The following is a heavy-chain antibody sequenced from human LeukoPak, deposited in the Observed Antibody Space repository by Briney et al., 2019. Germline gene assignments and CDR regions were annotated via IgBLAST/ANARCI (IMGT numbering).Heavy chain of an antibody. CDR3: ARAPPLGFAETY. CDR2: MNPNSGNT. Sequence: ASVKVSCMASGYTFTSYDINWVRQATGQGLEWMGWMNPNSGNTGYAQKFQGRVTMTRNTSISTAYMELSSLRSEDTAVYYCARAPPLGFAETYWGQGTLVTVSS. V-gene: IGHV1-8*01. CDR1: GYTFTSYD. J-gene: IGHJ4*02. D-gene: IGHD1-26*01.